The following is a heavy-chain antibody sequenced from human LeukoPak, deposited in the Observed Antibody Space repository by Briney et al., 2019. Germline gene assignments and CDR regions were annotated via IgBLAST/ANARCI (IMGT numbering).Heavy chain of an antibody. V-gene: IGHV3-23*01. CDR3: AKDLAGSGSYSFDY. D-gene: IGHD1-26*01. CDR2: ISGSGSST. CDR1: GFTFSNCA. Sequence: GGSLRLSCAASGFTFSNCAMNWVRQAPGRGLEWVSAISGSGSSTYYADSVKGRFTISRDNSKNTLYLQMNSLRAEDTAVYYCAKDLAGSGSYSFDYWGQGTLVTVSS. J-gene: IGHJ4*02.